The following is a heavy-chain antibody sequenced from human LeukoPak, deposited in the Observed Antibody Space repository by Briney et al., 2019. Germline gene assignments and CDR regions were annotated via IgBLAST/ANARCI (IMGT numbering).Heavy chain of an antibody. CDR3: ARGGAAALYYYYYYYMDV. CDR1: GYTFTGYY. J-gene: IGHJ6*03. CDR2: INPNSGGT. V-gene: IGHV1-2*02. D-gene: IGHD6-13*01. Sequence: GASVKVSCKASGYTFTGYYMHWVRQAPGQGLEWMGWINPNSGGTNYAQKFQGRVTMTRDTSISTAYMERSRLRSDDTAVYYCARGGAAALYYYYYYYMDVWGKGTTVTVSS.